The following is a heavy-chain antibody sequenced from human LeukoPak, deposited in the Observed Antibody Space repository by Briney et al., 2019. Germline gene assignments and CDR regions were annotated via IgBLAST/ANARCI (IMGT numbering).Heavy chain of an antibody. CDR1: GFTFSSYA. V-gene: IGHV3-33*08. Sequence: PGGSLRLSCAASGFTFSSYAMSWVRQAPGKGLEWVAVLSSDGSNKYYADSVKGRFSISRDNSKNTWYLQMNSLRAEDTAIYYCARGRMTNYDVLTGYHRFDPWGQGTLVTVSS. CDR3: ARGRMTNYDVLTGYHRFDP. J-gene: IGHJ5*02. D-gene: IGHD3-9*01. CDR2: LSSDGSNK.